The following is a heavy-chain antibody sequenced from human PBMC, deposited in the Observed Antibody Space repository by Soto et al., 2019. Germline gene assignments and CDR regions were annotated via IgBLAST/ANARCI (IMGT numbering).Heavy chain of an antibody. CDR2: VSRSGGST. CDR3: AKESTGTNYYYGMDV. D-gene: IGHD1-1*01. Sequence: PGGSLRLSCAASGFTFSSYAMSWARQAPGKGLEWVSVVSRSGGSTYYADSVKGRFTISRDNSKNTLYLQMNSLRAEDTAVYYCAKESTGTNYYYGMDVWGQGTTVTVSS. V-gene: IGHV3-23*01. J-gene: IGHJ6*02. CDR1: GFTFSSYA.